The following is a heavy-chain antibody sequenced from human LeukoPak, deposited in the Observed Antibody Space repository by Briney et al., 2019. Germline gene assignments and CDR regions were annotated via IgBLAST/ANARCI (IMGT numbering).Heavy chain of an antibody. J-gene: IGHJ3*02. CDR2: IYHSETT. CDR3: ARDSEYQLLSAFDI. Sequence: SETLSLTCAVSGDSISSSNWWSWVRQPPGKGLEWIGEIYHSETTNYNPSLKSRVTISVDKSKNQFSLRLSSVTAADTAVYYCARDSEYQLLSAFDIWGQGTMVTVSS. V-gene: IGHV4-4*02. D-gene: IGHD2-2*01. CDR1: GDSISSSNW.